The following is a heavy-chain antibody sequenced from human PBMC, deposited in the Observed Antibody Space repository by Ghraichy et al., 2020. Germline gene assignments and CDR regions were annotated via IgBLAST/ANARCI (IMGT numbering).Heavy chain of an antibody. CDR3: WGIVSATKRDY. CDR1: GGSISSSSYY. J-gene: IGHJ4*02. D-gene: IGHD1-26*01. Sequence: SETLSLTCTVSGGSISSSSYYWGWVRQPPGKGLEYIGSISYGGTSYYNPSLKSRVTLSVDASKDQFSLKLTSVTATDAAVYYCWGIVSATKRDYWGQGILVTVSS. CDR2: ISYGGTS. V-gene: IGHV4-39*01.